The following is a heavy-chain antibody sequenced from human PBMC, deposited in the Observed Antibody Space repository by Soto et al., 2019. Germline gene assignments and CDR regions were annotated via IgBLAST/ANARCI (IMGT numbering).Heavy chain of an antibody. V-gene: IGHV4-59*01. CDR1: GGSISSYY. D-gene: IGHD4-17*01. CDR2: IYYSGST. CDR3: ARSYGDYDVLDY. Sequence: SETLSLTCTVSGGSISSYYWSWIRQPPGKGLEWIGYIYYSGSTNYNPSLKSRVTISVDTSKNQFSLKLSSVTAADTAVYYCARSYGDYDVLDYWGQGTPVTVSS. J-gene: IGHJ4*02.